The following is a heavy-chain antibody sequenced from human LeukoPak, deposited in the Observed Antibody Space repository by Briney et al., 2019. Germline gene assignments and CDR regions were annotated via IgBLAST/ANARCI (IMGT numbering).Heavy chain of an antibody. CDR3: AFKAAPRDNWFDP. D-gene: IGHD6-6*01. CDR2: ISAYNGNT. J-gene: IGHJ5*02. Sequence: ASVKVCCKASGYTFTSYGISWVRQAPGQGLEWMGWISAYNGNTNYAQKLQGRVTMTTDTSTSTAYMELRSLRSDDTAVYYCAFKAAPRDNWFDPWGQGTLVTISS. V-gene: IGHV1-18*01. CDR1: GYTFTSYG.